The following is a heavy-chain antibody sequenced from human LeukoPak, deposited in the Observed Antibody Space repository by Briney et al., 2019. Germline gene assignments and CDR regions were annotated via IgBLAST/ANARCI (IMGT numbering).Heavy chain of an antibody. J-gene: IGHJ6*03. CDR1: GFTFSSYA. D-gene: IGHD1-14*01. Sequence: PGGSLRLSCAASGFTFSSYAMRWVRQAPGKGLEWVAVISYDGSNKYYADSVKGRFTISRDNSKNTLYLQMNSLRAEDTAVYYCASSPPKRNHLYYYYYYMDVWGKGTTVTVSS. CDR2: ISYDGSNK. V-gene: IGHV3-30*01. CDR3: ASSPPKRNHLYYYYYYMDV.